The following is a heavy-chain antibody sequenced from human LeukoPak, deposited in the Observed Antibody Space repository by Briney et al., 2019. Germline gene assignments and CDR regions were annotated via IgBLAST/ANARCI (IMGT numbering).Heavy chain of an antibody. CDR1: GGPFSGYY. J-gene: IGHJ5*02. D-gene: IGHD3-3*01. Sequence: KPSETLSLTCAVYGGPFSGYYWSWIRQPPGKGLEWIGEINHSGSTNYNPSLKSRVTISVDTSKNQFSLKLSSVTAADTAVYYCARASAPLGYDFWSGRKNWFDPWGQGTLVTVSS. V-gene: IGHV4-34*01. CDR2: INHSGST. CDR3: ARASAPLGYDFWSGRKNWFDP.